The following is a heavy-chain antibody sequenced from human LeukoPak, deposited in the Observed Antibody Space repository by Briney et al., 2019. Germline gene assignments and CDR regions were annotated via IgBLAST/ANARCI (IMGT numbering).Heavy chain of an antibody. CDR2: SSSSSSYI. Sequence: PGGSLRLSSAASGVTFSSYSMTWVRQAPGTGLEWVSSSSSSSSYIYYADSVKGRFTISRDNAKNSLYLQMNSLRAEDTAVYYCARDSVRGYSGYEADYWGQGTLVTVSS. D-gene: IGHD5-12*01. V-gene: IGHV3-21*01. CDR3: ARDSVRGYSGYEADY. CDR1: GVTFSSYS. J-gene: IGHJ4*02.